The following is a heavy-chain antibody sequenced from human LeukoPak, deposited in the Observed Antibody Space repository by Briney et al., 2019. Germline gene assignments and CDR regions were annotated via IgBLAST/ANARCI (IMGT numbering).Heavy chain of an antibody. Sequence: GESLKISCKGSGYSFTSYWIGWVRQMPGKGLEWMGIIYPGDSDTRYSPSFQGQVTISADKSISTAYLQWSSLKASDTAMYYCARHRAPFWSGSVAEYFQHWGQGTLVTVSS. CDR1: GYSFTSYW. D-gene: IGHD3-3*01. V-gene: IGHV5-51*01. CDR2: IYPGDSDT. J-gene: IGHJ1*01. CDR3: ARHRAPFWSGSVAEYFQH.